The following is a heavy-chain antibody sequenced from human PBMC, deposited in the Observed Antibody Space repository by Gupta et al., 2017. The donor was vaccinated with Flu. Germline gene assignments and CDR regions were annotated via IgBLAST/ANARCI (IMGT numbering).Heavy chain of an antibody. J-gene: IGHJ4*02. CDR2: IYYSGST. CDR1: GGSISSSSYY. Sequence: QLQLQESGPGLVKPSETLSLTCTVSGGSISSSSYYWGWIRQPPGKGLEWIGSIYYSGSTYYNPPLKSRVTISVDTSKNQFSLKLSSVTAADTAVYYCARRSPGESETFDYWGQGTLVTVSS. CDR3: ARRSPGESETFDY. V-gene: IGHV4-39*01.